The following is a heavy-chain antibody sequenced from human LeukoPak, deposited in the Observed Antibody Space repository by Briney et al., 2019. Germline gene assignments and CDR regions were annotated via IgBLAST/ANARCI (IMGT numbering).Heavy chain of an antibody. CDR2: FDPEDGET. CDR1: GYTLTELS. D-gene: IGHD2-2*01. J-gene: IGHJ4*02. CDR3: ARVRSPNPRQVVPAAMPYYFDY. Sequence: ASVKVSCKVSGYTLTELSMHWVRQAPGKGLEWMGGFDPEDGETIYAQKFQGRVTMTEDTSTDTAYMELSSLRSEDTAVYYCARVRSPNPRQVVPAAMPYYFDYWGQGTLVTVSS. V-gene: IGHV1-24*01.